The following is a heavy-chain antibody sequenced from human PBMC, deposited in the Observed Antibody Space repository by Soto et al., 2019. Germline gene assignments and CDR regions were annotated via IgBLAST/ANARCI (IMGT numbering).Heavy chain of an antibody. CDR2: ISSSSSYI. CDR1: GFTFSSYS. CDR3: ARSGYPDYYYGSGSYYNDDYYYYGMDV. J-gene: IGHJ6*02. Sequence: EVQLVESGGGLVKPGGSLRLSCAASGFTFSSYSMNWVRQAPGKGLEWVSSISSSSSYIYYADSVKGRFTISRDNAKNSLYLQMNSLRGEDTAVYYCARSGYPDYYYGSGSYYNDDYYYYGMDVWGQGTTVTVSS. V-gene: IGHV3-21*01. D-gene: IGHD3-10*01.